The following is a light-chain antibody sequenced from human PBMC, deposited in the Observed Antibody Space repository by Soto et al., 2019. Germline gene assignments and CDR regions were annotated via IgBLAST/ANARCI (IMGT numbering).Light chain of an antibody. Sequence: HSALTQPASVSGSPGQSITISCTGTSGDIGSYNRVSWYQQHPGKAPKLIIYEVTDRPSGVSNRFSGSKSGNTASLTMSGLQVEDEAEYYCSSYTNINTRACVFGTGTKLTVL. V-gene: IGLV2-14*01. J-gene: IGLJ1*01. CDR1: SGDIGSYNR. CDR3: SSYTNINTRACV. CDR2: EVT.